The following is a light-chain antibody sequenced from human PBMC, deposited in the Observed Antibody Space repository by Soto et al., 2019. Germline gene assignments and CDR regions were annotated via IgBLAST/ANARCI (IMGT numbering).Light chain of an antibody. CDR3: ISYTSSSTLG. CDR2: DVS. CDR1: SSDVGGYNY. V-gene: IGLV2-14*01. Sequence: QSALTQPASVSGSPGQSITISCTGTSSDVGGYNYVSWYQQHPGKAPILMIYDVSNRPSGVSNRFSGSKYGNTASLTISGLQAEDEADYYCISYTSSSTLGFGTATKVTVI. J-gene: IGLJ1*01.